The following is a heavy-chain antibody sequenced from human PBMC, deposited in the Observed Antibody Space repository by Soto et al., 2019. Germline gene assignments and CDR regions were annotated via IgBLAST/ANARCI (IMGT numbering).Heavy chain of an antibody. J-gene: IGHJ5*02. CDR1: GYTFTSYD. V-gene: IGHV1-8*01. Sequence: QVQLVQSGAEVKKPGASVKVSCKASGYTFTSYDINWVRQATGQGLEWMGWMNPNSGNTGYAQKFQGRVTMTRNTSRSKAYMELSSMRSEDTAVYYCARGVGVGSRSYYTNNWFDPWGQGTLVTGSS. D-gene: IGHD3-10*01. CDR3: ARGVGVGSRSYYTNNWFDP. CDR2: MNPNSGNT.